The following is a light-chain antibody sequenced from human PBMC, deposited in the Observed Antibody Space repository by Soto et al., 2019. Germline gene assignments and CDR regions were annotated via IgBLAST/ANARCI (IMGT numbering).Light chain of an antibody. CDR2: DVS. V-gene: IGKV1-5*01. CDR3: QKYNSAPLT. Sequence: DIQMTQSPSTLAASVGDTVTMTCRSSSKWLAWYQKKPGKAPKLLIYDVSNLERGVPPRFSGSGSGTDFTLTISSLQPEDVAAYYCQKYNSAPLTCGGGTKVYI. J-gene: IGKJ4*01. CDR1: SSKW.